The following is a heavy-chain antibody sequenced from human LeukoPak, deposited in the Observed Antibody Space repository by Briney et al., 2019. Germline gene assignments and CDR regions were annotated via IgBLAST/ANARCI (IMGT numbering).Heavy chain of an antibody. J-gene: IGHJ4*02. V-gene: IGHV3-7*01. CDR2: IKIDGSEK. CDR3: ARNGRAADY. CDR1: GFTFSSYW. Sequence: GGSLRLSCAASGFTFSSYWMTWVRQAPGRGLEWVANIKIDGSEKNYVDSVKGRFTISRDNAKNSLYLQMNSLRAEDTAAYYCARNGRAADYWGQGTLVTVSS. D-gene: IGHD6-13*01.